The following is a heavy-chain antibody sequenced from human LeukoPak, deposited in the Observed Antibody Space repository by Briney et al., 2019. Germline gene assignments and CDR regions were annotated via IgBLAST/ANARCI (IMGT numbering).Heavy chain of an antibody. Sequence: SETLSLTCSVSGGPISSYFWSWIRQPPGRGLGWFGYIYYSGSTNYNPSLKSRVTISVDTSKNQFSLKLSSVTAADTAVYYCARRGSWCRGDCYEDCDLWGRGTLVTVSS. V-gene: IGHV4-59*08. D-gene: IGHD2-21*02. CDR3: ARRGSWCRGDCYEDCDL. CDR1: GGPISSYF. J-gene: IGHJ2*01. CDR2: IYYSGST.